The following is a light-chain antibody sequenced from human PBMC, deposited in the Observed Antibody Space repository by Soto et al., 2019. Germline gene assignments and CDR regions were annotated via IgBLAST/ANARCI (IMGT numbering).Light chain of an antibody. J-gene: IGLJ3*02. CDR1: SSNIGNNY. Sequence: QSVLTQPPSVSAAPGQKATISCSGTSSNIGNNYVSWYQQFPGAAPKLLIYENNKRPSGIPDRFSGSKSGTSATLGITGLQTGDEADYYCGTWHSSLSTWVFGGGTKLTVL. V-gene: IGLV1-51*02. CDR2: ENN. CDR3: GTWHSSLSTWV.